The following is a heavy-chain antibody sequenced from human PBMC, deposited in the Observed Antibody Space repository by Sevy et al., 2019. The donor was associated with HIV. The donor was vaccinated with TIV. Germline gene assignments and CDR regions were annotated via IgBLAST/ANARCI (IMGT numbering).Heavy chain of an antibody. CDR3: AKVNLVAATPSYYYGMDV. Sequence: GGSLRLSCAASGFTFSSYGMHWVRQAPGKGLEWVAFIRYDGSNKYYADSVKGRFTISRDNSKNTLYLQMNSLRAGDTAVYYCAKVNLVAATPSYYYGMDVWGQGTTVTVSS. J-gene: IGHJ6*02. CDR1: GFTFSSYG. D-gene: IGHD2-15*01. V-gene: IGHV3-30*02. CDR2: IRYDGSNK.